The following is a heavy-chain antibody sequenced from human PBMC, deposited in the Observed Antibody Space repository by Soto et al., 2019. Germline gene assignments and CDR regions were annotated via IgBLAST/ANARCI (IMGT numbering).Heavy chain of an antibody. CDR3: TRVLGYTFEPGKTRNDSMDV. CDR2: LIPVFGSP. Sequence: QVQLVQSRAEVKKPGSSVTVSCKTSGGTFSKDAINWVRQAPGQGLEWMGLLIPVFGSPIYAQKFQGRIRITADESTSTDFMDLSSLRSEDTAVYYCTRVLGYTFEPGKTRNDSMDVWGQGTTVSVSS. J-gene: IGHJ6*02. CDR1: GGTFSKDA. D-gene: IGHD5-18*01. V-gene: IGHV1-69*01.